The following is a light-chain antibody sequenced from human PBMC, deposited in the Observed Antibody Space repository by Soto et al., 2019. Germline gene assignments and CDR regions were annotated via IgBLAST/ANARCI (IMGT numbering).Light chain of an antibody. CDR2: GAS. V-gene: IGKV3-15*01. Sequence: EIVMTQSPGTLSLSQGERATLSCRVSQRVGSNLAWYQQKPGQAPRLLIYGASTRATGIPVRFTGSGSGTEFTLTISSLQSEDFAVYYCQHYHNWPPWTFGRGTKVEIK. CDR3: QHYHNWPPWT. J-gene: IGKJ1*01. CDR1: QRVGSN.